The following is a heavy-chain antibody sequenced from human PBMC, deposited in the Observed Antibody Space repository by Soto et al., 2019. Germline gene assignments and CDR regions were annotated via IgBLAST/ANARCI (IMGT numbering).Heavy chain of an antibody. Sequence: SETLSLTCTVSGGSISIGGYYWSCIRQHPGKGLEWIGYIYYSGSTYYNPSLKSRVTISVDTSKNQFSLKLSSVTAADTAVYYCARDLKSEGWFDPWGQGTLVTVSS. CDR2: IYYSGST. V-gene: IGHV4-31*03. CDR3: ARDLKSEGWFDP. J-gene: IGHJ5*02. CDR1: GGSISIGGYY.